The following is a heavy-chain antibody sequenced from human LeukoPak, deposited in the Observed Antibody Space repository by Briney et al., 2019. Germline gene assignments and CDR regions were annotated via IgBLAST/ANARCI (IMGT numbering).Heavy chain of an antibody. CDR2: INHSGNT. CDR3: ARDGDYYDSSGSVRAFDI. V-gene: IGHV4-31*03. J-gene: IGHJ3*02. Sequence: SETLSLTCTVSGGSISSGGYYWSWIRQHPGEGLEWIGYINHSGNTYYNPSLKSRVTISVDKSKNQLSLKVSSVTAADTAVYYCARDGDYYDSSGSVRAFDIWGQGTMVTVSS. D-gene: IGHD3-22*01. CDR1: GGSISSGGYY.